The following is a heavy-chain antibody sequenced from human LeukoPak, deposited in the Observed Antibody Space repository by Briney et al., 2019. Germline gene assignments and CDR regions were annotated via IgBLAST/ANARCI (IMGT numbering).Heavy chain of an antibody. J-gene: IGHJ4*02. V-gene: IGHV4-34*01. CDR3: ARGSIVGATGLADY. CDR1: GGSFSGYY. D-gene: IGHD1-26*01. Sequence: SETLSLTCAVYGGSFSGYYWSWIRQPPGKGLEWIGEINHSGSTNYNPSLKSRVTISVDTSKNQFSLKLSSVTAADTAVYYCARGSIVGATGLADYWGQGTLVTVSS. CDR2: INHSGST.